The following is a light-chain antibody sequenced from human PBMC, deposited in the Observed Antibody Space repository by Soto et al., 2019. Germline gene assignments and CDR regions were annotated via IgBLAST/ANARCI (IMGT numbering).Light chain of an antibody. CDR3: SSYAGKGI. V-gene: IGLV2-8*01. J-gene: IGLJ2*01. CDR1: SSDVGGYNY. CDR2: EVN. Sequence: QSVLTQPPSASGSPGQSVTISCTGTSSDVGGYNYVSWYQHPPGKAPKLIIYEVNKRPSGVPDRFSGSQSGNTASLTVSGLQAEDEADYYCSSYAGKGIFGGGTQLTVL.